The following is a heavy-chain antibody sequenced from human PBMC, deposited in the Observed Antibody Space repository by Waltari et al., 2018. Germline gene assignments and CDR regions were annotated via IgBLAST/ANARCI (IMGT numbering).Heavy chain of an antibody. Sequence: QVQLQESGPGLVKPSETLSLTCTVSGGSISSYYWSWIRQPPGKGLEWIGYIYYSGSTNYNPSLKSRVTISVDTSKNQFSLKLSSVTAADTAVYYCARGGSGSYYRVFDYWGQGTLVTVS. CDR3: ARGGSGSYYRVFDY. J-gene: IGHJ4*02. D-gene: IGHD1-26*01. V-gene: IGHV4-59*01. CDR2: IYYSGST. CDR1: GGSISSYY.